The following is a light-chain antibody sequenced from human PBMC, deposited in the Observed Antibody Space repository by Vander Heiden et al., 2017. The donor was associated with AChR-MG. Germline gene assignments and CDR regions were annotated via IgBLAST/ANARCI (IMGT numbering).Light chain of an antibody. V-gene: IGKV4-1*01. Sequence: IVMPQSPAPLAVSLGERATINCKSSQSVLYSSNNKNYLAWYQQKPGQPPKLLIYWASTRESGVPDRFSGSGSGTDFTLTISSLQAEDVAVYYCQQYYSTPGTFGQGTKVEIK. CDR1: QSVLYSSNNKNY. J-gene: IGKJ1*01. CDR3: QQYYSTPGT. CDR2: WAS.